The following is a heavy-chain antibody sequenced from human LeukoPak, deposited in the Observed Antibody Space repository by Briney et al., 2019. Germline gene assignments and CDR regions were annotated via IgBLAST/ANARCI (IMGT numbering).Heavy chain of an antibody. D-gene: IGHD2-2*01. CDR3: ARDGCSGTGCYGNWFDP. V-gene: IGHV4-31*03. J-gene: IGHJ5*02. Sequence: PSQTLSLTCTVSGGSITSGTYYWSWIRQRPGKGLEWIGYTHYSGSTYNNPSLKSRVTISVDTSKNQLSLKLRSVTAADTAVYCCARDGCSGTGCYGNWFDPWGQGTLVTVSS. CDR2: THYSGST. CDR1: GGSITSGTYY.